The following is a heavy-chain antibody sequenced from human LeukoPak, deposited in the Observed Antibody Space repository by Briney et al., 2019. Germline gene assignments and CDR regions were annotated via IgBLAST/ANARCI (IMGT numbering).Heavy chain of an antibody. CDR2: FNPNTGGT. J-gene: IGHJ5*02. Sequence: ASVKVSCKASGYTFNGYYIHWVRQAPGQGLEWMGWFNPNTGGTNYAQKLQGRVAMTTDTSISTAYMELSRLRSDDTAVYYCARDVGITVADSFDPWGQGTLVTVSS. D-gene: IGHD6-19*01. V-gene: IGHV1-2*02. CDR3: ARDVGITVADSFDP. CDR1: GYTFNGYY.